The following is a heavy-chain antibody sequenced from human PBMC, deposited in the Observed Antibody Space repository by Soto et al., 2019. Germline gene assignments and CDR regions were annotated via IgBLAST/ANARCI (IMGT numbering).Heavy chain of an antibody. J-gene: IGHJ4*02. D-gene: IGHD3-3*01. CDR2: ISYDGSNK. Sequence: QVQLVESGGGVVQPGRSLRLSCAASGFTFSSYGMHWVRQAPGKGLEWVAVISYDGSNKYYADSVKGRFTISRDNSKNTLYLQMNSLRAEDTAVYYCAKDPTLAIFGVVISSGLDYWGQGNLVTVSS. V-gene: IGHV3-30*18. CDR1: GFTFSSYG. CDR3: AKDPTLAIFGVVISSGLDY.